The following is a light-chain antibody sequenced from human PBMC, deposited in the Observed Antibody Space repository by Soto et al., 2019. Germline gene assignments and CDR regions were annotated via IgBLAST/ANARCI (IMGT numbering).Light chain of an antibody. CDR1: SSNIGAGYD. J-gene: IGLJ2*01. V-gene: IGLV1-40*01. CDR3: QSYDTPVYV. CDR2: GNS. Sequence: QSVLTQPPSVSGAPGQRVTISCTGSSSNIGAGYDVHWYQQLPGAAPKLLIYGNSNRPSGVPDRFSGSRSGTSASLAITVLQPEDEADYYCQSYDTPVYVFGGGTKLTVL.